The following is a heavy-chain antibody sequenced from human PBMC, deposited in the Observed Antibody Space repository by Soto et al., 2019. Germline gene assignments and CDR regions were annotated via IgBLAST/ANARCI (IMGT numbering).Heavy chain of an antibody. V-gene: IGHV5-51*01. J-gene: IGHJ6*02. CDR1: GDSFTSYW. Sequence: XDSQKVSSQCSGDSFTSYWIGLVLQKPGKGLEWMGTIYPGDSDTRYSPSFQGQVTISADKSISTAYLQWSSLKASDTAMYYCARSPENYYYYGMDVSGQRTTVTVSS. CDR3: ARSPENYYYYGMDV. CDR2: IYPGDSDT.